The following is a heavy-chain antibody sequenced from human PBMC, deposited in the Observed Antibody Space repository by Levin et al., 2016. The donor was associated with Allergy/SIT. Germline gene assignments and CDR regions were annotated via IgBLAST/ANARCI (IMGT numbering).Heavy chain of an antibody. CDR2: INPSRGFT. V-gene: IGHV1-46*01. D-gene: IGHD5-18*01. Sequence: ASVKVSCKTSGYTFTSHYMHWLRQAPGQGLEWMGIINPSRGFTTYAQKFQGRLTMTSDTSTSTIYLDLRSLGSDDTAVYYCARDLIPLEEGYRFDPWGQGTQITVSS. CDR3: ARDLIPLEEGYRFDP. CDR1: GYTFTSHY. J-gene: IGHJ5*02.